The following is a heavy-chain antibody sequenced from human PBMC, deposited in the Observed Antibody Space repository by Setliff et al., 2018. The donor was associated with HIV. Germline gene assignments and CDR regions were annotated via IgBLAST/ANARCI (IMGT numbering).Heavy chain of an antibody. CDR1: GGSFSGYY. V-gene: IGHV4-34*01. CDR2: INHSGST. D-gene: IGHD6-13*01. Sequence: PSETLSLTCAVYGGSFSGYYWSWIRQPPGKGLEWIGEINHSGSTNYNPSLKSRVTISVDTSENQFSLKLSSVTAADTAVYYCAREGYSSSWNYYYYMDVWGKGTTVTVSS. J-gene: IGHJ6*03. CDR3: AREGYSSSWNYYYYMDV.